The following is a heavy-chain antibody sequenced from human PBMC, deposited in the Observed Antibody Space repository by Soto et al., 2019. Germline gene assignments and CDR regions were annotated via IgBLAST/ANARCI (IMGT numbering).Heavy chain of an antibody. D-gene: IGHD5-12*01. Sequence: PSETLSLTCAVYGGSFSGYSWTWIRQPPGTGLEWIGEINHSGSTNYNPSLKSRVTISVDTSKNQFSLKLSSVTAADTAVYYCVRHAQWIIRAYWGQGSLVTVSS. J-gene: IGHJ4*02. CDR2: INHSGST. V-gene: IGHV4-34*01. CDR3: VRHAQWIIRAY. CDR1: GGSFSGYS.